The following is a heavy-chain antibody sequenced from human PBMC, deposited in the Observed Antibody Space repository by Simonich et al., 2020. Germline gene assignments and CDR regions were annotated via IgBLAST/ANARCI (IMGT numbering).Heavy chain of an antibody. D-gene: IGHD1-7*01. CDR3: AKRSGVSITGTFDY. CDR1: GFTFSSYA. Sequence: EVQLLESGGGLVQPGGSLRLSCAASGFTFSSYAMSWVRLAPGKGLEWGSAIRCSGGSTYSADSVKGRFTISRYNSKNTLYLQMNSLRAEDTAVYYCAKRSGVSITGTFDYWGQGTLVTVSS. J-gene: IGHJ4*02. CDR2: IRCSGGST. V-gene: IGHV3-23*01.